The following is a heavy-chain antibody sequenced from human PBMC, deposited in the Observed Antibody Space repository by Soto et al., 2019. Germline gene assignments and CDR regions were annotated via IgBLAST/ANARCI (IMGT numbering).Heavy chain of an antibody. CDR3: ANIVVVPAAPGDAFDI. CDR2: ISGSGGST. Sequence: GGSLRLSCAATGFTFSSYAMSWVRQAPGKGLEWVSAISGSGGSTYYADSVKGRFTISRDNSKNTLYLQMNSLRAEDTAVYYCANIVVVPAAPGDAFDIWGQGTMVTVSS. D-gene: IGHD2-2*01. CDR1: GFTFSSYA. J-gene: IGHJ3*02. V-gene: IGHV3-23*01.